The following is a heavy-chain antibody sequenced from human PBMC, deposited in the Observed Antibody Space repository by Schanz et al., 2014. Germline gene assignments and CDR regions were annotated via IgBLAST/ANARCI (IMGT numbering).Heavy chain of an antibody. CDR1: GYTFTSYY. Sequence: QVQLVQSGAEVKKPGASVKVSCKASGYTFTSYYMHWVRQAPGQGLEWMGIINPSGGSTSYAQKFQGRVTMTRDTSTSTVYMELSSLRSEDTAVYYCVTEKRMESGTWAKAFDIWGQGTTVTVSS. V-gene: IGHV1-46*01. CDR2: INPSGGST. J-gene: IGHJ3*02. D-gene: IGHD3-3*01. CDR3: VTEKRMESGTWAKAFDI.